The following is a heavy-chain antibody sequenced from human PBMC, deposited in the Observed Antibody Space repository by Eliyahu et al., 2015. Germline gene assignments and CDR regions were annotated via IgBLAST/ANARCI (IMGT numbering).Heavy chain of an antibody. CDR2: IWYDGSNK. V-gene: IGHV3-33*01. CDR1: FSSYG. CDR3: ARDSSSQDYYYGMDV. D-gene: IGHD6-6*01. J-gene: IGHJ6*02. Sequence: FSSYGMHWVRQAPGKGLEWVAVIWYDGSNKYYADSVKGRFTISRDNPKNTLYLQMNSLRAEDTAVYYCARDSSSQDYYYGMDVWGQGTTVTVSS.